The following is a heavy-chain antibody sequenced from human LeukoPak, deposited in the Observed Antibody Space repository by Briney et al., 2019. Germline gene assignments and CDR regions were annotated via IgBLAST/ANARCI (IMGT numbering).Heavy chain of an antibody. V-gene: IGHV3-21*01. J-gene: IGHJ4*02. Sequence: GGSPRLSCAASGFTFSSYSMNWVRQAPGKGLEWVSSISSSSTYIYYADSVKGRFTISRDNAKNSLYLQMNILRAEDTAVYYCARRYGDFSPDDYWGQGTLVTVSS. CDR1: GFTFSSYS. D-gene: IGHD4-17*01. CDR2: ISSSSTYI. CDR3: ARRYGDFSPDDY.